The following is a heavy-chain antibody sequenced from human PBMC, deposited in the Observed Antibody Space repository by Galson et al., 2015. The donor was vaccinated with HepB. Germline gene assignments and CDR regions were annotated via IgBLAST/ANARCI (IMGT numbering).Heavy chain of an antibody. V-gene: IGHV3-72*01. CDR1: GFTFSDHY. J-gene: IGHJ4*02. Sequence: SLRLSCAASGFTFSDHYMDWVRQAPGKGLEWVGRTRNKANSYTTEYAASVKGRFTISRDDSKNSLYLQMNSLKTEDTAVYYCARGSSGWYVEDYWGQGTLVTVSS. D-gene: IGHD6-19*01. CDR2: TRNKANSYTT. CDR3: ARGSSGWYVEDY.